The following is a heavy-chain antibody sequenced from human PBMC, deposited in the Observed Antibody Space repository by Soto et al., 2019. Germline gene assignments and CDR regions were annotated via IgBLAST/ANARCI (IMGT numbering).Heavy chain of an antibody. Sequence: GGSLRLSCAASGFTFSSYAMHWVRQAPGKGLEWVAVISYDGSNKYYADSVKGRFTISRDNSKNTLYLQMNSLRAEDTAVYYCASGVRVQRDYFDYWGQGTLVTVSS. J-gene: IGHJ4*02. D-gene: IGHD3-3*01. CDR2: ISYDGSNK. CDR1: GFTFSSYA. V-gene: IGHV3-30-3*01. CDR3: ASGVRVQRDYFDY.